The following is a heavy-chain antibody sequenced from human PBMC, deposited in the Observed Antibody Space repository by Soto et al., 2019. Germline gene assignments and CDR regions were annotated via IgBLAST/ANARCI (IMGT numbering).Heavy chain of an antibody. D-gene: IGHD2-15*01. V-gene: IGHV3-53*01. J-gene: IGHJ4*02. CDR1: GLPASTNY. Sequence: EVQLVESGGGLIQPGGSLRLSCAASGLPASTNYMSWVGKAPGKGLGWVSVIYSGGSTYYADSVKGRFTISRDNSKNTLYLQMNSLRAEDTAVYYCARDPIGSVVAATGGYWGQGTLVTVSS. CDR3: ARDPIGSVVAATGGY. CDR2: IYSGGST.